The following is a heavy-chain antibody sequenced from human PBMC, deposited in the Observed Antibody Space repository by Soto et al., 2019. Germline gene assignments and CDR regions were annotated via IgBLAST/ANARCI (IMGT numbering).Heavy chain of an antibody. CDR1: GYTFTSYG. J-gene: IGHJ4*02. CDR2: ISAYNCNT. D-gene: IGHD6-19*01. V-gene: IGHV1-18*01. CDR3: ARIAVIGGRFFDY. Sequence: QVHLVQSGADVKIPGASVKVSCKASGYTFTSYGITWVRQAPGQGLEWMGWISAYNCNTNYPQKLQGRVTLTTDTPTRRAYIELRSLRSDDTALYYCARIAVIGGRFFDYWCQGTVATVSS.